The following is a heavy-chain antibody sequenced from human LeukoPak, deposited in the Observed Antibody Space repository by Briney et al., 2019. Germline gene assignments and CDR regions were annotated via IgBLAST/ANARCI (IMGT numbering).Heavy chain of an antibody. CDR1: GDSLSSNSAG. CDR3: VRGFGDHGFDS. J-gene: IGHJ4*02. D-gene: IGHD4-17*01. CDR2: SHYRSKWYN. Sequence: SQTLSLTCAISGDSLSSNSAGWNWIRHSPSRGLEGLGRSHYRSKWYNDYAVSVKRRITINPDTSKNQFSLQLNSVTPEDTAVYYCVRGFGDHGFDSWGQGTLVTVSS. V-gene: IGHV6-1*01.